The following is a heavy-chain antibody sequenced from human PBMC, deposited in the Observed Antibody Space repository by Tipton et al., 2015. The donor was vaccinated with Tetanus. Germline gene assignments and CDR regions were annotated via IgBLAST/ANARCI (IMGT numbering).Heavy chain of an antibody. V-gene: IGHV4-61*01. CDR2: IYYGGAT. Sequence: LRLSCSVSGGSVNSGTYYWSWIRQPPGKGLEWLGDIYYGGATQYNPSLDSRVTISMDTSKNQFSLKMSSVTAADTAVYYCARWGDASGSTNLYAFDIWGQGTMVSVSS. CDR3: ARWGDASGSTNLYAFDI. CDR1: GGSVNSGTYY. D-gene: IGHD3-10*01. J-gene: IGHJ3*02.